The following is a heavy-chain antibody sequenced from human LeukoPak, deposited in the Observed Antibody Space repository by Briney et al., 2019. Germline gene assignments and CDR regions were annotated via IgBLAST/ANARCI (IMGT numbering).Heavy chain of an antibody. CDR1: GFTFSSYS. D-gene: IGHD3-10*01. CDR2: ISRNSIYI. J-gene: IGHJ4*02. CDR3: VRRGDY. Sequence: PGESLRLSCAASGFTFSSYSMNWVRQAPGKGLEWVSSISRNSIYIYYADSVKGRFTISRDNAENLLYLQMNSLRAEDTAVYYCVRRGDYWGQGTLVTVSS. V-gene: IGHV3-21*01.